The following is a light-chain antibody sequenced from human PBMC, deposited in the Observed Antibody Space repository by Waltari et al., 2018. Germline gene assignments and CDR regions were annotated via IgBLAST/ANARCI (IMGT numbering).Light chain of an antibody. V-gene: IGLV2-11*01. CDR3: CSYAGSITFWV. Sequence: QSALTQPRSVSGSPGQSVTISCTGTSSDVGGYNYVYWYQHHPGKAPKLIIYDVTKRPSGVPDRFSASKSDNTASLTISGLQAEDEADYYCCSYAGSITFWVFGGGTKLTV. CDR1: SSDVGGYNY. CDR2: DVT. J-gene: IGLJ3*02.